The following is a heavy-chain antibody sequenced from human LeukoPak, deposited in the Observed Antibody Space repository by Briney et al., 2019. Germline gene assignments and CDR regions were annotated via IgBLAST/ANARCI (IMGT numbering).Heavy chain of an antibody. CDR2: ISYDGSNK. CDR3: ARDKFTYYYDSSGYQNWFVP. CDR1: GFTFSSYA. V-gene: IGHV3-30-3*01. Sequence: PGRSLRLSCAASGFTFSSYAMHWVRQAPGKGLEWVAVISYDGSNKYYADSVKGRFTISRDNSKNTLYLQMNSLRAEDTAVYYCARDKFTYYYDSSGYQNWFVPWGQGTLVTVSS. J-gene: IGHJ5*02. D-gene: IGHD3-22*01.